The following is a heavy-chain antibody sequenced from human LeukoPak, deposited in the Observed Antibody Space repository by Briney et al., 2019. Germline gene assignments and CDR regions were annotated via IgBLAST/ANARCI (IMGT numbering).Heavy chain of an antibody. V-gene: IGHV4-59*01. D-gene: IGHD5-24*01. CDR1: GGSISSYY. J-gene: IGHJ5*02. Sequence: PSETLSLTCTVSGGSISSYYWSWIRQPPGKGLEWIGCIYYSGSTNYNPSLKSRVTISVDTSKNQFSLKLSSVTAADTAVYYCARDGDSYTLEGWFDPWGQGTLVTVSS. CDR3: ARDGDSYTLEGWFDP. CDR2: IYYSGST.